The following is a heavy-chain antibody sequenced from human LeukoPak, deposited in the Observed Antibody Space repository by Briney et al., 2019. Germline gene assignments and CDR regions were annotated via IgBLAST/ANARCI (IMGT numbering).Heavy chain of an antibody. CDR2: ISGSGGST. CDR1: GFTFSSYA. CDR3: AKGYSSTSYCLDY. D-gene: IGHD2-2*01. J-gene: IGHJ4*02. V-gene: IGHV3-23*01. Sequence: GGSLRLSCAASGFTFSSYAMSWVRQAPGKGLEWVSAISGSGGSTYYADSVQGRFTISRDNSKSTLCLQMNSLRAEDTAVYYCAKGYSSTSYCLDYWGQGTLVTVSS.